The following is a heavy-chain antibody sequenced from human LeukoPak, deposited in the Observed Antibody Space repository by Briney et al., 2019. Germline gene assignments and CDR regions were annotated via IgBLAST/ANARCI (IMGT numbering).Heavy chain of an antibody. J-gene: IGHJ4*02. V-gene: IGHV5-51*01. CDR3: ARLAKARKDGYNFGFDY. CDR1: GYNFNNYW. CDR2: IYPGDSDT. Sequence: GESLKTSCKGSGYNFNNYWIGWVRQMPGKGPEWMWIIYPGDSDTRNSPSFQGQVIISADKSISTAYLQWSSLKASDTAIYYCARLAKARKDGYNFGFDYWGQGTLVTVSS. D-gene: IGHD5-24*01.